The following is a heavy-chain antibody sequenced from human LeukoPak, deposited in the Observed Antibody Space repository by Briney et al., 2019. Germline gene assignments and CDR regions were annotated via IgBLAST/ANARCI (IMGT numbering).Heavy chain of an antibody. J-gene: IGHJ4*02. CDR3: ARGYSSADY. CDR1: GLNVSTNN. Sequence: GGSLRLSCAASGLNVSTNNMNWVRQAPGKGLEWVSVIYRGGSTLNANSVTRRFTISRDSSRNTLFLQMNSLRAEDTAVYYCARGYSSADYWGQGTLVTVSS. D-gene: IGHD5-18*01. CDR2: IYRGGST. V-gene: IGHV3-53*01.